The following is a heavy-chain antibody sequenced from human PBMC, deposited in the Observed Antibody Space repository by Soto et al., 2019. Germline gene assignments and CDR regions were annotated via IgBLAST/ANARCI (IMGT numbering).Heavy chain of an antibody. CDR1: GFTVSSNY. CDR2: IYSGGST. D-gene: IGHD3-10*01. Sequence: EVQLVESGGGLIQHGGSLSLSCAASGFTVSSNYMSWVLQAPGQGLEWFSVIYSGGSTYYADSVKGRFTISRDNSKNTLYLQMNSLRAEDTAVYSCARVMDWCDPWGQGTLVTVSS. CDR3: ARVMDWCDP. J-gene: IGHJ5*02. V-gene: IGHV3-53*01.